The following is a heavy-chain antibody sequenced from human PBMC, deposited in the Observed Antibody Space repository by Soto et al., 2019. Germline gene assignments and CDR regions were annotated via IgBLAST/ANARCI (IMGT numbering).Heavy chain of an antibody. CDR2: ISAYNGNT. CDR3: ARGDYYDTKALDY. Sequence: ASVKVSCKASGYTFTSYGISWVRQAPGQGLEWMGWISAYNGNTNYAQKLQGRVTMTTDTSKNQFSLKLSSVTAADTAVYYCARGDYYDTKALDYWGQGTLVTVSS. CDR1: GYTFTSYG. D-gene: IGHD3-22*01. V-gene: IGHV1-18*01. J-gene: IGHJ4*02.